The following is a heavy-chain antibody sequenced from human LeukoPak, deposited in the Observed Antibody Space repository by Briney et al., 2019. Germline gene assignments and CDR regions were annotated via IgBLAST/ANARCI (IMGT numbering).Heavy chain of an antibody. J-gene: IGHJ5*02. CDR2: IYYSGST. CDR1: GGSISSSGYY. D-gene: IGHD3-10*01. CDR3: ARSRSGSGRPYFWFDP. Sequence: SETLSLTCTVSGGSISSSGYYWGWIRQPPGKGLEWIANIYYSGSTYYNPSLKSRVTISVDTSKNQFSLKLSSATAADTAVYYCARSRSGSGRPYFWFDPWGQGTLVTVSS. V-gene: IGHV4-39*01.